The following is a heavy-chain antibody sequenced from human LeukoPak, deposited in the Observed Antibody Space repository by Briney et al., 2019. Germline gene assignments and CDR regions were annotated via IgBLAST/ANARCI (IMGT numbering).Heavy chain of an antibody. CDR2: ISSSGSTI. V-gene: IGHV3-48*03. J-gene: IGHJ6*03. CDR1: GFTFSSYE. CDR3: VRFGELHYYYMDV. D-gene: IGHD3-10*01. Sequence: GGSLRLSCAASGFTFSSYEMNWVRQAPGKGLEWVSYISSSGSTIYYADSVKGRFTISRDNAKNTLYLQMNSLRAEDTAVYYCVRFGELHYYYMDVWGKGTTVTISS.